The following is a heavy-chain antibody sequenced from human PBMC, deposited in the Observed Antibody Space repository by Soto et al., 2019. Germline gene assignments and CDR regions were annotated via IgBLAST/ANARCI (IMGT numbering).Heavy chain of an antibody. Sequence: EVQLLESGGGLVQPGGSLRLSCAASGFTFSSYAMSWVRQAPGKGLEWVSAISGSGGSTYYADSVKGRVTISRDNAKNTLYLQMNSLRAEDTAVDYCAKDQRSTENTYYYYGMDFWGQGTTVTVSS. CDR1: GFTFSSYA. J-gene: IGHJ6*02. CDR3: AKDQRSTENTYYYYGMDF. CDR2: ISGSGGST. D-gene: IGHD4-17*01. V-gene: IGHV3-23*01.